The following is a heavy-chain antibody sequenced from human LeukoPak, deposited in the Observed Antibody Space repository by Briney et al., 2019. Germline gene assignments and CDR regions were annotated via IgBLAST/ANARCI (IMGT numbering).Heavy chain of an antibody. D-gene: IGHD3-9*01. CDR1: GFTFSSYA. CDR3: AKDQGYDILTGYSLFDC. CDR2: ISGSGGST. J-gene: IGHJ4*02. Sequence: GGSLRLSCAASGFTFSSYAMSCVRQAPGKGLGWVSAISGSGGSTYYADSVKGRFTNSRDNSKNTLYLQMNSLRAEDTAVYYCAKDQGYDILTGYSLFDCWGQGTLVTVSS. V-gene: IGHV3-23*01.